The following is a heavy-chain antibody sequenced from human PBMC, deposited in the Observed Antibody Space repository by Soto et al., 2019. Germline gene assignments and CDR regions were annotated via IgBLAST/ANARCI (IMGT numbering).Heavy chain of an antibody. V-gene: IGHV3-33*01. D-gene: IGHD2-15*01. CDR1: GFTFSSYG. CDR2: IWYDGSNK. J-gene: IGHJ6*02. Sequence: GGSLRLSCAASGFTFSSYGMHWVRQAPGKGLEWVAVIWYDGSNKYYADSVKGRFTISRDNSKNTLYRQMNSLRAEDTAVYYCARDPSRSTTPYYYYGMVVWGQGTTVTVSS. CDR3: ARDPSRSTTPYYYYGMVV.